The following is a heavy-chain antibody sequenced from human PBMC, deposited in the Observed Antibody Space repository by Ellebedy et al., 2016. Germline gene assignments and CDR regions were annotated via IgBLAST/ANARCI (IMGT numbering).Heavy chain of an antibody. V-gene: IGHV4-34*01. D-gene: IGHD2-21*02. J-gene: IGHJ4*02. CDR2: INHSGST. CDR1: GGSFTGYY. Sequence: SETLSLTCAVYGGSFTGYYWSWIRQPPGKGLEWIGEINHSGSTNYNSSLKSRVTISLDTSKNQFSLRLTSVTAPDTAVYYCSRGVTDQNWGQGTLVTVSS. CDR3: SRGVTDQN.